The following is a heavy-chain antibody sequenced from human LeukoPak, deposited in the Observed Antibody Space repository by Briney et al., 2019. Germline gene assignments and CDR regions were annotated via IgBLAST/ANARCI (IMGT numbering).Heavy chain of an antibody. CDR1: GYTFTSYY. V-gene: IGHV1-46*01. D-gene: IGHD1-26*01. J-gene: IGHJ4*02. Sequence: GASVKVSCKASGYTFTSYYVHWVRQAPGQGLEWIGMINPSGGSTNYAQKFQGRVTMTRDTSTSTVYMELSSLRSEDTAVYYCARSLIVGTTFGYAYWGQGALVTVSS. CDR3: ARSLIVGTTFGYAY. CDR2: INPSGGST.